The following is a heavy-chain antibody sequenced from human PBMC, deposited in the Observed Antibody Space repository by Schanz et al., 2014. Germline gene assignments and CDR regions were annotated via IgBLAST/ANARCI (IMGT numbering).Heavy chain of an antibody. Sequence: QGLLVQSGGEVKKPGASVKISCQASGYTFRHYGISWLRQAPGQGLEWMGYISGYNGNTNYAPKVQDRVTMTTDTSTSTAYMELRSLRSDDTAVYYCARGWGYDALTGYVFWGQGTLVTVSS. CDR1: GYTFRHYG. V-gene: IGHV1-18*04. CDR2: ISGYNGNT. CDR3: ARGWGYDALTGYVF. D-gene: IGHD3-9*01. J-gene: IGHJ4*02.